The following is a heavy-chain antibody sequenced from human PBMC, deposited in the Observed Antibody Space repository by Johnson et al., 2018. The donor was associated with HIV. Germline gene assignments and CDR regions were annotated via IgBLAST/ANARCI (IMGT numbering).Heavy chain of an antibody. Sequence: VQLVESGGGLAKPAWSPRLSCAASGFNVDDDALSWVRQVPGKGLEWVSGINYNGGSTGYADSVRDRFSISRDNAKNSLYLQMNSLRAEDTAVYYCARGGQWGATDGFDIWGQGTMVTVSS. D-gene: IGHD6-19*01. CDR1: GFNVDDDA. V-gene: IGHV3-20*04. J-gene: IGHJ3*02. CDR3: ARGGQWGATDGFDI. CDR2: INYNGGST.